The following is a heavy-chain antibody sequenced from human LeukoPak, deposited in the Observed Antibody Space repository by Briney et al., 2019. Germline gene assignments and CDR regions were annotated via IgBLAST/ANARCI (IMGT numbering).Heavy chain of an antibody. J-gene: IGHJ3*02. D-gene: IGHD3-3*01. CDR2: IIPILGIA. CDR1: GGTFSSYT. V-gene: IGHV1-69*04. CDR3: ARDRVRFLEWFSDAFDI. Sequence: SVKVSCKASGGTFSSYTISWVGQAPGQGLEWLGRIIPILGIANYAQKFEGRGTITADKSTSTAYIELSSLRSEDTAVYYCARDRVRFLEWFSDAFDIWGQGTMVTVSS.